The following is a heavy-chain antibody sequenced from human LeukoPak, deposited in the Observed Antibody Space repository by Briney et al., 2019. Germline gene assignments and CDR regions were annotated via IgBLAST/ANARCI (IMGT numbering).Heavy chain of an antibody. J-gene: IGHJ4*02. CDR1: GFTFSSYA. D-gene: IGHD1-26*01. CDR2: ISGSGGST. V-gene: IGHV3-23*01. Sequence: GGSLRLSCAASGFTFSSYAMSWVRQAPGKGLEWVSAISGSGGSTNYADSVKGRCTISRDNSKNTLYLQMNSLRAEDTAVYYCAKDERGRGSYYSYWGQGTLVTVSS. CDR3: AKDERGRGSYYSY.